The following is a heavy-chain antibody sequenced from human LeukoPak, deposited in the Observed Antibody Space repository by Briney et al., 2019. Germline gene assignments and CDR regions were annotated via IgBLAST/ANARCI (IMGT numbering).Heavy chain of an antibody. J-gene: IGHJ6*03. CDR1: GFTFNSYT. CDR2: VGGAGGDT. D-gene: IGHD3-16*01. CDR3: AKDGAPNAGYMDV. Sequence: GGSLRLSCAASGFTFNSYTMSWVRLAPGKGLEWVSSVGGAGGDTWYADSVKGRFTISRDNSKNTLYLQMDSPRAEDTALYYCAKDGAPNAGYMDVWGKGTTVTVSS. V-gene: IGHV3-23*01.